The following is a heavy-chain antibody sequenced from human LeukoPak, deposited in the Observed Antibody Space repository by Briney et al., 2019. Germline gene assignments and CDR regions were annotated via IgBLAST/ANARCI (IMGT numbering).Heavy chain of an antibody. J-gene: IGHJ6*03. CDR2: IRYDGSNK. CDR3: ARLQSGTYSYYFFYMDV. Sequence: GGSLRLSCAASGFTFSSYGMHWVRQAPGKGLEWVAFIRYDGSNKYYADSLRGRFTTSGDSSKNSLFLQMNSLRAEDTAVYFCARLQSGTYSYYFFYMDVWGKGTTVTVSS. D-gene: IGHD1-26*01. V-gene: IGHV3-30*02. CDR1: GFTFSSYG.